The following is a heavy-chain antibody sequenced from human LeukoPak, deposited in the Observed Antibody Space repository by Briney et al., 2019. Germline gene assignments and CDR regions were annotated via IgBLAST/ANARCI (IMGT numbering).Heavy chain of an antibody. CDR1: GGSISSTSYY. CDR3: ASNLSGYNNFDY. Sequence: PSETLSLTCTVSGGSISSTSYYWAWIRQPPGKGLEWIGTIYYSGNTYYNPSLKSRVTISVDTSKNQFALKLGSVTAADTAVYYCASNLSGYNNFDYWGQGTLVTVSS. D-gene: IGHD5-12*01. CDR2: IYYSGNT. J-gene: IGHJ4*02. V-gene: IGHV4-39*01.